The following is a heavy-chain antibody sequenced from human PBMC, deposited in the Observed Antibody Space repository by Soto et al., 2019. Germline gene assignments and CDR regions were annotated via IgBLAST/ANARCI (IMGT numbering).Heavy chain of an antibody. CDR2: IYYSGNT. J-gene: IGHJ4*02. CDR1: GGSISNSSYY. D-gene: IGHD3-3*01. CDR3: ARLPREWLLPNDFDY. Sequence: QLQLQESGPGLVKPSETLSLTCTVSGGSISNSSYYWGWIRQPPGKGLEWIGNIYYSGNTYYNPSLKSRLTISLDTSKNQFSLKLSSVTAADTAVYYCARLPREWLLPNDFDYWGQGTLVTVSS. V-gene: IGHV4-39*01.